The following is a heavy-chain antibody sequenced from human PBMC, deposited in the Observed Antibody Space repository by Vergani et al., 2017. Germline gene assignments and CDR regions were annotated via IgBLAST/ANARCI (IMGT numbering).Heavy chain of an antibody. CDR3: ARPRYYDSSGYYGDAFDI. CDR2: IYYSGST. D-gene: IGHD3-22*01. V-gene: IGHV4-39*01. Sequence: QLQLHKSGPGLVKPSETLSLTCTLSGGSISSSSHFWGWLRQTPGKGLEWIGSIYYSGSTYYNPSLKSRVSISVDTSKNQFSLKLSSVTAADSAVYYCARPRYYDSSGYYGDAFDIWGQGTMVTVSS. J-gene: IGHJ3*02. CDR1: GGSISSSSHF.